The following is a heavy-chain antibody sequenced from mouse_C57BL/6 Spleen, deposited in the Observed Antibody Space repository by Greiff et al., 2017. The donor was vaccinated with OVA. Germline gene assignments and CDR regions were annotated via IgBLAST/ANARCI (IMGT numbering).Heavy chain of an antibody. CDR2: ISDGGSYT. D-gene: IGHD1-1*01. CDR1: GFTFSSYA. J-gene: IGHJ2*01. Sequence: EVHLVESGGGLVKPGGSLKLSCAASGFTFSSYAMSWVRQTPEKRLEWVATISDGGSYTYYPDNVKGRFTISRENAKNNLYLQMSHLKSEDTAMYYCARDSTVVVGPDYFDYWGQGTTLTVSS. CDR3: ARDSTVVVGPDYFDY. V-gene: IGHV5-4*01.